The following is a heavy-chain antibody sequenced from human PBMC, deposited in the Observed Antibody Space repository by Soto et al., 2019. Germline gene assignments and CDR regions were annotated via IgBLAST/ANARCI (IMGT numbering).Heavy chain of an antibody. J-gene: IGHJ4*02. CDR3: SRLQIPSAPDY. CDR1: GFSLTTSRMC. Sequence: SGPTLVNPTQTLTLPCTFSGFSLTTSRMCVTWIRQPPGKALEWLARIDWDDRKYYTTSLKTRLTISKDTTKNQVVLTMTNMDPVDTATYYCSRLQIPSAPDYWGQGALVTVS. D-gene: IGHD2-21*01. CDR2: IDWDDRK. V-gene: IGHV2-70*11.